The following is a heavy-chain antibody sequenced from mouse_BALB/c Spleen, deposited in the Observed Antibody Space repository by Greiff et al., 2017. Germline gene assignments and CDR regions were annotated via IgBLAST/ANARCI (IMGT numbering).Heavy chain of an antibody. CDR2: INSNGGST. CDR3: ARRPLYGSRYFDV. J-gene: IGHJ1*01. CDR1: GFTFSSYY. V-gene: IGHV5-6-2*01. D-gene: IGHD1-1*01. Sequence: EVQLVESGGGLVKLGGSLKLSCAASGFTFSSYYMSWVRQTPEKRLELVAAINSNGGSTYYPDTVKGRFTISRDNAKNTLYLQMSSLKSEDTALYYCARRPLYGSRYFDVWGAGTTVTVSS.